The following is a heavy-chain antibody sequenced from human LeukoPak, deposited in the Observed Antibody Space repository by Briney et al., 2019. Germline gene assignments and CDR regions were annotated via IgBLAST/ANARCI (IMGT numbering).Heavy chain of an antibody. D-gene: IGHD1-7*01. CDR1: GYTFTGYY. V-gene: IGHV1-2*02. Sequence: ASVKVSCKASGYTFTGYYMHWVRQAPGQGLEWMGWINPNSGGTNYAQKFQGRVTMTRDTSISTAYMELSRLRSDDTAVYYCARIITGTTLGRIGWFDPWGQGTLVTVSS. CDR3: ARIITGTTLGRIGWFDP. CDR2: INPNSGGT. J-gene: IGHJ5*02.